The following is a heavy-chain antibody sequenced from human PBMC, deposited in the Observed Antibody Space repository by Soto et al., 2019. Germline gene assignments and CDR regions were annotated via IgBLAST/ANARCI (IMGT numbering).Heavy chain of an antibody. CDR3: ARAREMATVGPRDAYDI. J-gene: IGHJ3*02. V-gene: IGHV1-69*01. D-gene: IGHD4-4*01. CDR2: IIPIFRTS. Sequence: QVQLVQSGAEVRKPGSSVKVSCKASGGTFSNYAISWVRQAPGQGLEWMGGIIPIFRTSKYAQKFQGRVTITADEFTRTAYMELSSLRSEDTAVYFCARAREMATVGPRDAYDIWGQGTMVAVSS. CDR1: GGTFSNYA.